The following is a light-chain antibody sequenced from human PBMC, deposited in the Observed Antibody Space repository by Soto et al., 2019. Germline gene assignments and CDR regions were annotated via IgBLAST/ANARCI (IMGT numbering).Light chain of an antibody. J-gene: IGLJ1*01. Sequence: QSALTQPRSVSGSPGQSVTISCTGTSSDVGGYNFVSWYQHHPGKAPQLMIYDVNKRPSGIPDRFSGSKSGNTASLTISGLQAEDEADYYCCSNAGSYTYVFGTGTKLTVL. CDR2: DVN. CDR1: SSDVGGYNF. V-gene: IGLV2-11*01. CDR3: CSNAGSYTYV.